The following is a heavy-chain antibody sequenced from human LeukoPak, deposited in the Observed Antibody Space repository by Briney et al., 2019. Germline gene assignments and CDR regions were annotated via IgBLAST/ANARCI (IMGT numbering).Heavy chain of an antibody. CDR2: IYYSGST. V-gene: IGHV4-39*07. J-gene: IGHJ1*01. CDR1: GGSISSSSYY. CDR3: ARDRRTYYDILTSHPFQH. D-gene: IGHD3-9*01. Sequence: SETLSLTCTVSGGSISSSSYYWGWIRQPPGKGLEWIGSIYYSGSTYYNPSLKSRVTISVDTSKNQFSLKLSSVTAADTAVYYCARDRRTYYDILTSHPFQHWGQGTLVTVSS.